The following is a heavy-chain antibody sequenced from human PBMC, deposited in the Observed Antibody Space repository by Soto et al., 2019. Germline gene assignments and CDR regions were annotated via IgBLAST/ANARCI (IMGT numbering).Heavy chain of an antibody. CDR3: ARRGEDALRVYYGVDV. CDR2: INAGNGNT. V-gene: IGHV1-3*01. Sequence: ASVKVSCKASGYTFTSYAMHWVRQAPGQRLEWMGWINAGNGNTKYSQKFQGRVTITRDTSASTAYMELSSLRSEDTAVYYCARRGEDALRVYYGVDVWGQGTTVTVSS. J-gene: IGHJ6*02. D-gene: IGHD2-15*01. CDR1: GYTFTSYA.